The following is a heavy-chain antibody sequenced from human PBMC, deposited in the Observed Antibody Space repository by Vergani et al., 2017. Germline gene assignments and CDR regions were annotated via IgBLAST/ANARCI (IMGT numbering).Heavy chain of an antibody. CDR3: ARKGYSYGFAPVNAFDI. CDR2: IYHSGST. CDR1: GGSISSGGYY. J-gene: IGHJ3*02. D-gene: IGHD5-18*01. Sequence: QVQLQESGPGLVKPSQTLSLTCTVSGGSISSGGYYWSWIRQHPGKGLEWIGEIYHSGSTNYNPSLKSRVTISVDKSKNQFSLKLSSVTAADTAVYYCARKGYSYGFAPVNAFDIWGQGTMVTVSS. V-gene: IGHV4-31*03.